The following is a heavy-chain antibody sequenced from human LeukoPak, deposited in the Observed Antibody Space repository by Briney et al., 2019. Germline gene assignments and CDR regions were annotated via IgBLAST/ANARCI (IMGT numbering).Heavy chain of an antibody. CDR2: VSAYNVNT. Sequence: ASVKVCCKASGYTFTSYGISWVRQAPGQGLEWMGWVSAYNVNTNYAQKLQGRVTMTTVTSRSTAYMELRSLRSDDTAVYYCARDLGHDYGDYYVDFWGQGTLVTVSS. J-gene: IGHJ4*02. CDR1: GYTFTSYG. CDR3: ARDLGHDYGDYYVDF. D-gene: IGHD4-17*01. V-gene: IGHV1-18*04.